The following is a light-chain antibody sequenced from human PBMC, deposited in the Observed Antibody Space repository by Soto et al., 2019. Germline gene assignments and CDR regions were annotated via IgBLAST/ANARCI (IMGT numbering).Light chain of an antibody. Sequence: DIELAHSPCTLSASVGETVTIACRASQTISSCLAWYQQKPGKAPKLLIYKASTLKSGVPSRFSGSGSGTEFTLTISSLQPDDFATYYCQQYNSYSEAFGRGTKVDIK. V-gene: IGKV1-5*03. CDR1: QTISSC. J-gene: IGKJ1*01. CDR2: KAS. CDR3: QQYNSYSEA.